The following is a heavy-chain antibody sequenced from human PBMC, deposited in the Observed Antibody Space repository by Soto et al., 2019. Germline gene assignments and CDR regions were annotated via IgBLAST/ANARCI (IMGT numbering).Heavy chain of an antibody. D-gene: IGHD6-19*01. V-gene: IGHV3-30*18. J-gene: IGHJ4*02. Sequence: VQLVESGGGVVQPGRSLRLSCAASGFTFSDYAMHWVRQAPGKGLEWVAVVSHDGRNTHYADTMKGRFTISRDSSKNTVSLEMTSLRAEDTAVYYCAKGGRQWLVTSDFNYWGQGALVTVSS. CDR1: GFTFSDYA. CDR2: VSHDGRNT. CDR3: AKGGRQWLVTSDFNY.